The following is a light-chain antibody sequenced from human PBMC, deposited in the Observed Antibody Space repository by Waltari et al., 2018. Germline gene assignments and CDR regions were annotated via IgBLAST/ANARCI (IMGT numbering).Light chain of an antibody. J-gene: IGLJ2*01. CDR3: CSYAGSSTVV. CDR2: EVS. CDR1: SSDVGSYNL. Sequence: QSALTQPASVSGSPGQSITIYCTGTSSDVGSYNLVSWYQHHPGKAPKVMIYEVSKRPSGVSNRFSGSKSGNTASLTISGLQAEDESDYYCCSYAGSSTVVFGGGTKLTVL. V-gene: IGLV2-23*02.